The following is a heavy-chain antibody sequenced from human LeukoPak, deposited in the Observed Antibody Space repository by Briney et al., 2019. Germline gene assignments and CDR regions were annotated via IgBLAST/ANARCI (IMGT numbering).Heavy chain of an antibody. CDR1: GGSISSSSYY. D-gene: IGHD6-19*01. J-gene: IGHJ5*02. CDR2: IYYSGST. CDR3: ARVKIAVAGQGWFDP. V-gene: IGHV4-39*07. Sequence: SETLSLTCTVSGGSISSSSYYWGWIRQPPGKGLEWIGSIYYSGSTYYNPSLKSRVTISVDTSKNQFSLKLSSVTAADTAVYYCARVKIAVAGQGWFDPWGQGTLVTVSS.